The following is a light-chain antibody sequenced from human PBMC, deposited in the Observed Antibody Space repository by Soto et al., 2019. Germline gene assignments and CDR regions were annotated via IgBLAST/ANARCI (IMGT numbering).Light chain of an antibody. CDR1: QSVSSN. CDR3: QQYYNWPRT. CDR2: GAS. V-gene: IGKV3-15*01. Sequence: EIVMTQSPATLSVSPVERATLSCRASQSVSSNLAWYQQKPGQAPRLLTYGASTRATGIPARFSGSGSGTEFTLTISSLQPEDFAVYYCQQYYNWPRTFGQGTKVDIK. J-gene: IGKJ1*01.